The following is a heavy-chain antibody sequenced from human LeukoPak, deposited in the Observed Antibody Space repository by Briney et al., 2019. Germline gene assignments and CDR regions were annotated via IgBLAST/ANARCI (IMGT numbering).Heavy chain of an antibody. J-gene: IGHJ4*02. Sequence: PGGSLRLSCAASGFTFSSYSMNWVRQAPGKGLEWVSSISSSSSYIYYADSVKGRFTISRDNAKNSLYLQMTSLRAEDTAVYYCARDLGPYDILTGYAYWGQGTLVTVSS. V-gene: IGHV3-21*01. D-gene: IGHD3-9*01. CDR1: GFTFSSYS. CDR2: ISSSSSYI. CDR3: ARDLGPYDILTGYAY.